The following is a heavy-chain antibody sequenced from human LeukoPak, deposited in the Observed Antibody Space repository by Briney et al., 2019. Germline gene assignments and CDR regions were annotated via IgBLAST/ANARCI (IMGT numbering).Heavy chain of an antibody. Sequence: RAGGSLRLSCAASGFTFSTYWMHWVRQAPGKGLVWVSRIHTDGSSTSYADSVKGRFTISRDNAKNSLYLQMNSLRAEDTAVYYCARVIVPAAIDDYYGMDVWGQGTTVTVSS. CDR2: IHTDGSST. D-gene: IGHD2-2*02. CDR3: ARVIVPAAIDDYYGMDV. CDR1: GFTFSTYW. J-gene: IGHJ6*02. V-gene: IGHV3-74*01.